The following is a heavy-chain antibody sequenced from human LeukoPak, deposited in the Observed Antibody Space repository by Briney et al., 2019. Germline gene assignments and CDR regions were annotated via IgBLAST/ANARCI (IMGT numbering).Heavy chain of an antibody. CDR2: ISYDGSNK. CDR1: GFTFRSHG. CDR3: AKSPIKAVAGYVAYFDY. D-gene: IGHD6-19*01. Sequence: PGGSLRLSCAASGFTFRSHGMHWVRQTPGKGLEWVAVISYDGSNKYYADSVKGRFTISRDNSKNTLYLQMNSLRAEDTAVYYCAKSPIKAVAGYVAYFDYWGQGTLVTVSS. V-gene: IGHV3-30*18. J-gene: IGHJ4*02.